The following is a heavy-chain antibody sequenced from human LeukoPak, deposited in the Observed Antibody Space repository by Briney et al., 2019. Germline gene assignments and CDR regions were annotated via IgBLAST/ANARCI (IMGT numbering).Heavy chain of an antibody. J-gene: IGHJ5*02. D-gene: IGHD2-8*01. V-gene: IGHV4-59*12. Sequence: PSETLSLTCTVSGGSISSYYWSWIRQPPGKGLECIGYIYFTESTNYNPSLKSRVTMSVDTSNNQFSLKLSSVTAADTAVYYCARRYCTDGVCYLVSWGQGTLVTVSS. CDR3: ARRYCTDGVCYLVS. CDR2: IYFTEST. CDR1: GGSISSYY.